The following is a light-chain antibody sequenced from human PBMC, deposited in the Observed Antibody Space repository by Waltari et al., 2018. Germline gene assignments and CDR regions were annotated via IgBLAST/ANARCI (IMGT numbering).Light chain of an antibody. V-gene: IGKV1-39*01. Sequence: DIQMTQSPSSLSASVGDRVHITCRASQSINTYLNWYLQKPGKAPKILIFAASSLQSGVPSRFSGSGSGTEFTLTVTCLQPDDFATYYCQQSFTTPYTFGQGTKVGIK. CDR3: QQSFTTPYT. CDR1: QSINTY. CDR2: AAS. J-gene: IGKJ2*01.